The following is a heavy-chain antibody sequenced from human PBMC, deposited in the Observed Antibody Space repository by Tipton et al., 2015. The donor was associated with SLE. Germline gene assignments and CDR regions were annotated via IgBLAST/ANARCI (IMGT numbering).Heavy chain of an antibody. V-gene: IGHV3-33*01. Sequence: SLRLSCAASGFTFSSYGMHWVRQAPGKGLEWGAVIWYDGSNKYYADSVKGRFTISRDNSKNTLYLQMNSLRAEDTAVYYCARARGIFGVEDAFDIWGQGTMVTVSS. CDR1: GFTFSSYG. D-gene: IGHD3-3*02. J-gene: IGHJ3*02. CDR2: IWYDGSNK. CDR3: ARARGIFGVEDAFDI.